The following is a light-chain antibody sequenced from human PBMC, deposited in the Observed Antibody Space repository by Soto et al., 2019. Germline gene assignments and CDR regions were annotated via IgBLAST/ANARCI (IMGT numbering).Light chain of an antibody. CDR2: GAS. CDR3: QQYNNWPPYT. V-gene: IGKV3-15*01. J-gene: IGKJ2*01. CDR1: QSVGSN. Sequence: DIVMTQSPATLSVSPGERATLACRASQSVGSNLAWYQQNPGQAPRLLIYGASIRDTGIPASFSGSGSGTAFTLTISSLQSEDVAVYYCQQYNNWPPYTFGQGTKLDIK.